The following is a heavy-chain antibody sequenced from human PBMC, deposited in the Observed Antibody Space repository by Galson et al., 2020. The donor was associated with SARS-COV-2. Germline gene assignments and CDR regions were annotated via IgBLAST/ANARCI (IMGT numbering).Heavy chain of an antibody. Sequence: SCAASGFNFRNYAMHWVRQGPGKGLEWVALTSFDETKKSYTDSVKGRFTISRDNSKNTLYLEMNRLRPEDTAVYYCARRLIAAEAYDPFDLWGQGTMVTVSA. CDR2: TSFDETKK. V-gene: IGHV3-30*04. D-gene: IGHD2-15*01. CDR1: GFNFRNYA. J-gene: IGHJ3*01. CDR3: ARRLIAAEAYDPFDL.